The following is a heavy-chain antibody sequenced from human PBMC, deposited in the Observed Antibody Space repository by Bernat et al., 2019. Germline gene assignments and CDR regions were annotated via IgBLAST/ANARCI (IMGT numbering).Heavy chain of an antibody. CDR1: GGSISSYY. Sequence: QVQLQESGSGLVKPSETLSLTCTVSGGSISSYYWSWIRQPPGKGLEWIVYSYYRGSTNYNPPLKSRVTISVYTSKNQFSLKLSSVPAADTAVYYCARARGGHYFDYWGQGTLVTVSS. J-gene: IGHJ4*02. CDR3: ARARGGHYFDY. D-gene: IGHD3-10*01. CDR2: SYYRGST. V-gene: IGHV4-59*01.